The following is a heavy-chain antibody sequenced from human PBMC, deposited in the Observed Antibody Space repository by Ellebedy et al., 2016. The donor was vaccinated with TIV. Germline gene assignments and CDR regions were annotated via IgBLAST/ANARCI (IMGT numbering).Heavy chain of an antibody. Sequence: SETLSLTXTVSGGSISSGGYYWSWIRQHPGKGLEWIGYIYYSGSTNYNPSLKSRVTISVDTSKNQFSLKLSSVTAADTAVYYCARDYGPNWFDPWGQGTLVTVSS. CDR1: GGSISSGGYY. CDR3: ARDYGPNWFDP. J-gene: IGHJ5*02. D-gene: IGHD3-16*01. V-gene: IGHV4-61*08. CDR2: IYYSGST.